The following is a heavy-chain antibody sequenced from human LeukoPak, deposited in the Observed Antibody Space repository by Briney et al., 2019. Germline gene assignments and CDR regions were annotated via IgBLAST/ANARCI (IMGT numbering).Heavy chain of an antibody. J-gene: IGHJ4*02. D-gene: IGHD3-22*01. CDR3: ARLSQTPDYYGSGGYFYLGY. Sequence: ASVRVSCTAFRYTFTSYDINWVRQAPGQGLEWMGWMNPNTGNVGYAAKFHGRVSMTRDTSITTAFLDLHGLTSEDTAVYYCARLSQTPDYYGSGGYFYLGYWGQGTRITVSS. V-gene: IGHV1-8*01. CDR1: RYTFTSYD. CDR2: MNPNTGNV.